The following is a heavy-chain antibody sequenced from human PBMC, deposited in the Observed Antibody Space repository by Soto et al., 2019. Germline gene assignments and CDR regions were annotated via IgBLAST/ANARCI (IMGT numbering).Heavy chain of an antibody. V-gene: IGHV3-7*01. CDR1: GFSFNNYW. Sequence: EVQLVESGGGLVHPGGSLRLSCAGSGFSFNNYWMTWVRQSPGKGLEWVASITEDESEKHYADSVKGRFAISRDNAKNSLYLQMNSLRAEDTALYYCAGTVSGNSPLWGQGTLVTVSS. J-gene: IGHJ4*02. D-gene: IGHD1-1*01. CDR2: ITEDESEK. CDR3: AGTVSGNSPL.